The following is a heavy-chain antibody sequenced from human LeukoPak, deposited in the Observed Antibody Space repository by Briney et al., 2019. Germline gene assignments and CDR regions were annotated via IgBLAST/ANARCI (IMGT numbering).Heavy chain of an antibody. D-gene: IGHD6-6*01. CDR2: IYGGGAT. Sequence: GGSLRLSCAASGFTVSSNYMNWVRQAPGKGLEWVSVIYGGGATFYADSVKDRFSISRDNSKNTLFLHMNSLRADDTAVYYCARGKSSSSFAFDIWGQGTMVTVSS. V-gene: IGHV3-53*01. CDR1: GFTVSSNY. CDR3: ARGKSSSSFAFDI. J-gene: IGHJ3*02.